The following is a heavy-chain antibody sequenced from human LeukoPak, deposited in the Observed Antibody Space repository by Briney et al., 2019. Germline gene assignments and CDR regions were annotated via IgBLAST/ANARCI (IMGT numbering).Heavy chain of an antibody. J-gene: IGHJ4*02. CDR1: GGSISSYY. CDR2: IYYSGST. CDR3: ARGEYSSSWRAIFDQ. V-gene: IGHV4-59*01. D-gene: IGHD6-13*01. Sequence: SETLSLTCTVSGGSISSYYWSWIRQPPGKGLEWIGYIYYSGSTNYNPSLKSRVTISVDTSKNQFSLKLTSVTAADTAVYHCARGEYSSSWRAIFDQWGQGALVTVSS.